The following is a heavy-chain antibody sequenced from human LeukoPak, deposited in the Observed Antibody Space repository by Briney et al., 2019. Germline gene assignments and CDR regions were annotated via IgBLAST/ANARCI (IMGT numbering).Heavy chain of an antibody. CDR3: ARESVTSSSEVLDY. CDR2: IYYSGST. D-gene: IGHD2-2*01. J-gene: IGHJ4*02. V-gene: IGHV4-59*01. Sequence: SETLSLTCTVSGGSISSYYWSWIRQPPGKGLEWIAYIYYSGSTNYNPSLKSRVTISVDTSKNQFSLKLSSVTAADTAVYYCARESVTSSSEVLDYWGQGTLVTVSS. CDR1: GGSISSYY.